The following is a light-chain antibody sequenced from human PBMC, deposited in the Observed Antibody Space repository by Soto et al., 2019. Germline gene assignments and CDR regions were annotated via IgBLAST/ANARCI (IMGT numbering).Light chain of an antibody. CDR3: QQYNSYSGT. CDR1: QSISSW. CDR2: DAS. V-gene: IGKV1-5*01. J-gene: IGKJ1*01. Sequence: DIQMTQSPSTLSASVGDRVTITCWASQSISSWLAWYQQKPGKAPKLLIYDASSLASGVPSRFSGSGSGTEFTLTISSLQPDDFATYYCQQYNSYSGTFGQGTKVEIK.